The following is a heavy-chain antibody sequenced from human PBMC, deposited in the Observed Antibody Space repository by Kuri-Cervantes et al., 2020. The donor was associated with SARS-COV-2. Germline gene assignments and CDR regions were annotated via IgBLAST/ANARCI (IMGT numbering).Heavy chain of an antibody. Sequence: GESLKISCAASGFTFSSYAMSWVRQAPGKGLEWVSAISGSGGSTYFADSVKGRFTISRDNAKNSLYLQMNSLRAEDTAVYYCARGPVVRDAFDIWGQGTMVTVSS. J-gene: IGHJ3*02. D-gene: IGHD4-23*01. CDR1: GFTFSSYA. CDR2: ISGSGGST. CDR3: ARGPVVRDAFDI. V-gene: IGHV3-23*01.